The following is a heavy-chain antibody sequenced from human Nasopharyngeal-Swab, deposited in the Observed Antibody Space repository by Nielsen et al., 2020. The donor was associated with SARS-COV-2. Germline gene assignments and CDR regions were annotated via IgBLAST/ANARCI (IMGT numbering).Heavy chain of an antibody. J-gene: IGHJ4*02. CDR2: ISSSGSTI. D-gene: IGHD1-26*01. V-gene: IGHV3-11*01. CDR3: ARFYVRSGRYSGSDPEDY. Sequence: GGSLRLSCAASGFTFSDYYMSWIRQAPGKGLEWVSYISSSGSTIYYADSMKGRFTISRDNAKNSLYLQMNSLRAEDTAVYYCARFYVRSGRYSGSDPEDYWGQGTLVTVSS. CDR1: GFTFSDYY.